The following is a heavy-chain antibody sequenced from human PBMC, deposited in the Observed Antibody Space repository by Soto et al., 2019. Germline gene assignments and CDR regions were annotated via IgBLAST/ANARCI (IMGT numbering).Heavy chain of an antibody. J-gene: IGHJ5*02. D-gene: IGHD3-3*01. CDR3: ARSTISVTGFDP. Sequence: SETLSLTCTVPGGSVSSGSYYWSWIRQPPGKGLEWIGYIYYSGSTNYNPSLKSRVTISVDTSKNQFSLKLSSVTAADTAVYYCARSTISVTGFDPWGQGTLVTVS. V-gene: IGHV4-61*01. CDR1: GGSVSSGSYY. CDR2: IYYSGST.